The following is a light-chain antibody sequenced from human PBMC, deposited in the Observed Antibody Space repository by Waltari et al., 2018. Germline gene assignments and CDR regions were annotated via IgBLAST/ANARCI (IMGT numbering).Light chain of an antibody. V-gene: IGLV3-1*01. Sequence: WYQQKAGQSPVLVIYQDTKRPSGIPERFSGSNSGNTATLTISGTQPMDEADYFCQTLDSSTVVFGRGTRLTVL. CDR3: QTLDSSTVV. CDR2: QDT. J-gene: IGLJ2*01.